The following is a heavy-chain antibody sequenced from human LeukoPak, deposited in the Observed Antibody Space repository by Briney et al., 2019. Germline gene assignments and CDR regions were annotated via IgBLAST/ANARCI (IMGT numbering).Heavy chain of an antibody. CDR2: MYYSGST. Sequence: PSETLSLTCAVYGGSFSGYYWSWIRQPPGKGLEWIGSMYYSGSTYYNPSLKSRVTISVDTSKNQFSLKLSSVTAADTAVYYCARLSVEAGPSIDYWGQGTLVTVSS. J-gene: IGHJ4*02. D-gene: IGHD6-13*01. CDR1: GGSFSGYY. V-gene: IGHV4-34*01. CDR3: ARLSVEAGPSIDY.